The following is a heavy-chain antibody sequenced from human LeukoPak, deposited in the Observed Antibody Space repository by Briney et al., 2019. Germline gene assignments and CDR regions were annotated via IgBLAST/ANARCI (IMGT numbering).Heavy chain of an antibody. CDR1: GGTFSSYA. CDR3: ARDSDYYDLGGDI. V-gene: IGHV1-69*05. CDR2: IIPIFGTA. J-gene: IGHJ3*02. Sequence: SVKVSCXASGGTFSSYAISWVRQAHGQGPEWMGRIIPIFGTANYAQKFQGRVTITTDESTSTAYMELSSLRSEDTAVYYCARDSDYYDLGGDIWGQGTMVTVSS. D-gene: IGHD3-22*01.